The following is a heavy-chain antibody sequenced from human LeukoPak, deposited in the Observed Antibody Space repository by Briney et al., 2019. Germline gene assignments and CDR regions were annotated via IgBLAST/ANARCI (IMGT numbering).Heavy chain of an antibody. CDR3: ARGPPRGKYYYMDV. V-gene: IGHV3-13*01. D-gene: IGHD1-1*01. J-gene: IGHJ6*03. CDR2: IGTASDT. Sequence: GGSLRLSCAASGFTFSSFDLHWVRHPTGQGLEWVSTIGTASDTYYPGSVEGRFTLSRDNAKNSLYLQMNSLTAGDTAVYYCARGPPRGKYYYMDVWGKGTTVTVSS. CDR1: GFTFSSFD.